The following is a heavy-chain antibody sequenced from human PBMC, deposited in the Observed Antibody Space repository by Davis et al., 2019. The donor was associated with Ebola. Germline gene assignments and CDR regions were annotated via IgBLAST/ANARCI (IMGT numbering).Heavy chain of an antibody. J-gene: IGHJ6*02. CDR1: GGTFSSYA. V-gene: IGHV7-4-1*02. CDR3: ARESIFAKGMDV. Sequence: ASVKVSCKASGGTFSSYAISWVRQAPGQGLEWMGWINTNSGNPTYAQGFTGRFVFSLDTSVSTAYLQISSLKAEDTAVYYCARESIFAKGMDVWGQGTTVTVSS. D-gene: IGHD3-3*01. CDR2: INTNSGNP.